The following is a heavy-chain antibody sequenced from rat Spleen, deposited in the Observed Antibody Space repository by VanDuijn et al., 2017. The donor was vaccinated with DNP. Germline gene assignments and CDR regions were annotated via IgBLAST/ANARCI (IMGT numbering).Heavy chain of an antibody. Sequence: EVQLQESGPGLVKPSQSLSLTCSVTGYSITSNYWGWIRQFPGNKMEWMGYINYSGSTGHNPSLKSLISITRETSKNQFFLQLNSVTTEDIATYYCARGLNYGGYSYSWYFDFWGPGTMVTVSS. J-gene: IGHJ1*01. CDR1: GYSITSNY. V-gene: IGHV3-1*01. D-gene: IGHD1-11*01. CDR2: INYSGST. CDR3: ARGLNYGGYSYSWYFDF.